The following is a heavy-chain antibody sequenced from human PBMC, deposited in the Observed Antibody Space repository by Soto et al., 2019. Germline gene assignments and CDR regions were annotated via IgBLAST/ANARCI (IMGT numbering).Heavy chain of an antibody. CDR2: ISSSSSYI. D-gene: IGHD2-2*01. J-gene: IGHJ4*02. CDR1: GFTFSSYS. CDR3: ARELSVVVPAANSLDY. Sequence: GGSLRLSCAASGFTFSSYSMNWVRQAPGKGLEWVSSISSSSSYIYYADSVKGRFTISRDNAKNSLYLQMNSLRAEDTAVYYCARELSVVVPAANSLDYWGQGTLVTVSS. V-gene: IGHV3-21*01.